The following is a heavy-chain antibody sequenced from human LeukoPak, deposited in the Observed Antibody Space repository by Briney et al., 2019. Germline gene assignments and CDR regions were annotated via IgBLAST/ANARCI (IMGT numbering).Heavy chain of an antibody. V-gene: IGHV4-59*01. CDR3: ASRKLGNDY. CDR1: GFTFSDYY. Sequence: GSLRLSCAASGFTFSDYYVSWIRQPPGKGLEWIGYIYYSGSTNYNPSLKSRVTISADTSKNQFSLKLISVTAADTAVYYCASRKLGNDYWGQGTLVTVSS. J-gene: IGHJ4*02. CDR2: IYYSGST. D-gene: IGHD7-27*01.